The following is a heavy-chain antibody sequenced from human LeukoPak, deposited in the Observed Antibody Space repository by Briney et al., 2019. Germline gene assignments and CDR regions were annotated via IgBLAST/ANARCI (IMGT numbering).Heavy chain of an antibody. CDR3: ARGLWELGAFDI. CDR1: GGSFSNYT. D-gene: IGHD1-26*01. CDR2: IIPIFGTA. Sequence: SVKVSCKASGGSFSNYTISWLRQTPGQGLEWMGGIIPIFGTANYAQNFQGRVTITADKFTSTAYMELSSLRSEDTAVYYCARGLWELGAFDIWGQGTMVTVSS. J-gene: IGHJ3*02. V-gene: IGHV1-69*06.